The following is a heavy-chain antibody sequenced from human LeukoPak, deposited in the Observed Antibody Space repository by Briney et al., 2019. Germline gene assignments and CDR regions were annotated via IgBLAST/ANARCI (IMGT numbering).Heavy chain of an antibody. Sequence: GASVKVSCKASGGTFSSYAISWVRQAPGQGLEWMGGIIHIFGAANYAQKFQGRVTITADESTSTAYMELSSLRSEDTAVYYCARGIAKIIGLDYYYYGMDVWGKGTTVTVSS. D-gene: IGHD2/OR15-2a*01. CDR1: GGTFSSYA. J-gene: IGHJ6*04. V-gene: IGHV1-69*13. CDR2: IIHIFGAA. CDR3: ARGIAKIIGLDYYYYGMDV.